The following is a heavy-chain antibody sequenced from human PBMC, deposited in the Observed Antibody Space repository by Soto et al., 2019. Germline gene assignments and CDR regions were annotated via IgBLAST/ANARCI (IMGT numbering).Heavy chain of an antibody. V-gene: IGHV5-10-1*01. CDR2: IDPSDSCT. CDR3: AWTSDIVVVPAAPGAFDI. CDR1: GYSFTSYW. Sequence: GESLKISCKGSGYSFTSYWISWVRQMPGKGLEWMGRIDPSDSCTNYSPSFQGHVTISADKSISTAYLQWSSLKASDTAMYYCAWTSDIVVVPAAPGAFDIWGQGTMVTVSS. J-gene: IGHJ3*02. D-gene: IGHD2-2*01.